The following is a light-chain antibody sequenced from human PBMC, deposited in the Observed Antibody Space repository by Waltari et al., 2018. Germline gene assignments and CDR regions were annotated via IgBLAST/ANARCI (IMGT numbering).Light chain of an antibody. Sequence: ELVMTQSPAPLSVSPGERATLSCRASQSVSSNLAWYQQKPGQSPRLLIYGASTRATGIAARFSGSGSGTEFTLTISSLQSEDFALYYCQQYNDWPRTFGQGTKVEV. CDR3: QQYNDWPRT. J-gene: IGKJ1*01. V-gene: IGKV3-15*01. CDR1: QSVSSN. CDR2: GAS.